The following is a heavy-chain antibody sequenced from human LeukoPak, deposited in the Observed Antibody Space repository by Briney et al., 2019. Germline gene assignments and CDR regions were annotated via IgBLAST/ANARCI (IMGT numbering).Heavy chain of an antibody. D-gene: IGHD5-18*01. J-gene: IGHJ4*02. CDR2: IRYDGSNE. CDR3: AKESSEEYSYGPLDY. Sequence: GGSLRLSCAASGFTFSSYGMHWVRQAPGKGLEWVAFIRYDGSNEYYADSVKGRFTISRDNSKNTLYLQMNSLRAEDTAVYYCAKESSEEYSYGPLDYWGQGTLVTVSS. CDR1: GFTFSSYG. V-gene: IGHV3-30*02.